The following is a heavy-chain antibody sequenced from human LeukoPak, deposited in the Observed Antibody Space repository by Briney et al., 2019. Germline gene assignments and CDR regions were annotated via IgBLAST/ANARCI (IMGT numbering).Heavy chain of an antibody. CDR2: IYYSGST. D-gene: IGHD1-26*01. V-gene: IGHV4-30-4*01. CDR1: GGSISSGDYY. J-gene: IGHJ4*02. CDR3: VGAVGRFDS. Sequence: SQTLSPTSTVSGGSISSGDYYWSWIRQPPGKGLEWIGYIYYSGSTYYNPSLKSRVTISVDKSKNQFSLKLTSVTAADTAVYYCVGAVGRFDSWGQGTLVTVSS.